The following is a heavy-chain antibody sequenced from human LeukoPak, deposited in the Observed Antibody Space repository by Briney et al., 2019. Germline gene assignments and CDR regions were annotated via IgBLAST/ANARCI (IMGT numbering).Heavy chain of an antibody. CDR1: GFTFSHAW. CDR3: ARDRRAAMVRGVIITFTASRYYYGMDV. V-gene: IGHV3-30*03. CDR2: ISYDGSNK. Sequence: GGSLRLSCATSGFTFSHAWMSWVRQAPGKGLEWVAVISYDGSNKYYADSVKGRFTISRDNSKNTLYLQMNSLRAEDTAVYYCARDRRAAMVRGVIITFTASRYYYGMDVWGQGTTVTVSS. D-gene: IGHD3-10*01. J-gene: IGHJ6*02.